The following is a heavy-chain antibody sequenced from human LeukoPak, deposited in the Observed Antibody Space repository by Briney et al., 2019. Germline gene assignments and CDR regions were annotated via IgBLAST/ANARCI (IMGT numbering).Heavy chain of an antibody. D-gene: IGHD1-20*01. CDR3: ARIDNWNDGGY. J-gene: IGHJ4*02. V-gene: IGHV3-74*01. Sequence: GGSLRLSCAASGFTFSSYAMSWVRQAPGKGLLWVSRINSDGKSTTYADSVKGRFTISRDNAKNTLYLQMNSLRAEDTAIYYCARIDNWNDGGYWGQGTLVTVSS. CDR1: GFTFSSYA. CDR2: INSDGKST.